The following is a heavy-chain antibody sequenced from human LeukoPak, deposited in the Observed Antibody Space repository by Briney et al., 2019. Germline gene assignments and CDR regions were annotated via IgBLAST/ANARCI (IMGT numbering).Heavy chain of an antibody. CDR2: ISWNSGSI. Sequence: GGSLRLSCAASGFTFDDYAMHWVRQAPGKGLEWVSGISWNSGSIGYADSVKGRFTISRDSAKNSLYLQMNSLRAEDTALYFCAKGIVGAITYYFDYWGQGTLVTVSS. CDR3: AKGIVGAITYYFDY. D-gene: IGHD1-26*01. V-gene: IGHV3-9*01. J-gene: IGHJ4*02. CDR1: GFTFDDYA.